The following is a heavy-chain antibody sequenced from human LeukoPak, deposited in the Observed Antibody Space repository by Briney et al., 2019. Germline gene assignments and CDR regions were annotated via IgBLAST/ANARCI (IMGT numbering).Heavy chain of an antibody. Sequence: PGGSLRLSCAASGFTFSSYWMSWVRQAPGKGLEWVPNIKQDGSEKYYVDSVKGRFTISRDNAKNSLYLQMNSLRAEDTAVYYCARSSGGSWLDSYYYYGMDVWGQGTTVTVSS. CDR3: ARSSGGSWLDSYYYYGMDV. CDR1: GFTFSSYW. CDR2: IKQDGSEK. J-gene: IGHJ6*02. D-gene: IGHD6-13*01. V-gene: IGHV3-7*01.